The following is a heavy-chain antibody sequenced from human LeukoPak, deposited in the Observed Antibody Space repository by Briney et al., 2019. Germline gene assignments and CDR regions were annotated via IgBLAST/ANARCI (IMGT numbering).Heavy chain of an antibody. CDR1: GGSISSYY. J-gene: IGHJ4*02. V-gene: IGHV4-59*01. D-gene: IGHD2-15*01. CDR3: ASQYCSGGSCYFNY. Sequence: PSETLSLTCTVSGGSISSYYWSWIWQPPGKGLEWIGYIYYSGSTNYNPSLKSRVTISVDTSKNQFSLKLSSVTAADTAVYYCASQYCSGGSCYFNYWGQGTLVTVSS. CDR2: IYYSGST.